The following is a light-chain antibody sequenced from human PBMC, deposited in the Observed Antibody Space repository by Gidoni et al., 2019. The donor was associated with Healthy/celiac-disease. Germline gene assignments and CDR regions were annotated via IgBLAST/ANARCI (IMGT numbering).Light chain of an antibody. J-gene: IGKJ3*01. V-gene: IGKV3-20*01. CDR3: QQYDTSLLT. CDR2: GAS. Sequence: EIVLPQSPGTLSLSPVERATLSCRASQSLPSRYLAWYQQKPGQAPRLLIYGASSRAPGIPDRFSGSGSGTDFTLTISSLEPGDFAVYYCQQYDTSLLTFGPGTKVDIK. CDR1: QSLPSRY.